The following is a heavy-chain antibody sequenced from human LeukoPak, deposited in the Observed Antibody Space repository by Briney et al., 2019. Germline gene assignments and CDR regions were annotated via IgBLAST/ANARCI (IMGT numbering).Heavy chain of an antibody. Sequence: GGSLRLSCAASGFTFNSYWMNWVRQAPGKGLEWVANIKRDGSEKYYVDSVKGRFTISRDNAKNSLDLQMNSLRVEDTAVYYCAREEVKSFDNWGQGTLVTVSS. V-gene: IGHV3-7*03. CDR3: AREEVKSFDN. CDR1: GFTFNSYW. J-gene: IGHJ4*02. CDR2: IKRDGSEK.